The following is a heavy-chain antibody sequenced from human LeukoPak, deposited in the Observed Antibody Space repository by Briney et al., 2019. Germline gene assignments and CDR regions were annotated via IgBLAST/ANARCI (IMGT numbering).Heavy chain of an antibody. J-gene: IGHJ3*01. Sequence: GRSLRLSCVASGFGFDTNGMHWVRQAPGKGLEWVALTSFDGTVRHYADSVKGRFTISRDNSKNTLFLQMNNLRPEDTAVYYCAKDRNIGLDAIDVWGQGTMVTVSP. V-gene: IGHV3-30*18. CDR3: AKDRNIGLDAIDV. D-gene: IGHD2/OR15-2a*01. CDR1: GFGFDTNG. CDR2: TSFDGTVR.